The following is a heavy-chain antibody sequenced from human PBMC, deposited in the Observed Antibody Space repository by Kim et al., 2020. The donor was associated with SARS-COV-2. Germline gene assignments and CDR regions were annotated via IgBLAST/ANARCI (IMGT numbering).Heavy chain of an antibody. CDR2: LKSKTDGGTT. Sequence: GGSLRLSCAASGFTFTNAWMTWVRQAPGKGLEWVGRLKSKTDGGTTDYAAPVKGRFTISRDDSKNTLYLQMNSLKTEDTAVYYCTTAFPLDGDYGGYWC. V-gene: IGHV3-15*01. CDR3: TTAFPLDGDYGGY. CDR1: GFTFTNAW. D-gene: IGHD4-17*01. J-gene: IGHJ4*01.